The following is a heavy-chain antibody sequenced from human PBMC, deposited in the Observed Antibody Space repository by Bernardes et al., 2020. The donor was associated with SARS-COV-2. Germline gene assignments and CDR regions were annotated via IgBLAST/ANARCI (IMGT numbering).Heavy chain of an antibody. CDR1: GFTFSSYE. J-gene: IGHJ6*02. CDR2: ISSSGSTI. CDR3: ASSLSPYYGMDV. V-gene: IGHV3-48*03. Sequence: GGSLRLSCAASGFTFSSYEMNWVRQATGKGLEWVSYISSSGSTIYYADSVKGRFTISRDNAKNSLYLQMNSLRAEDTAVYYCASSLSPYYGMDVWGQGTTVTVSS.